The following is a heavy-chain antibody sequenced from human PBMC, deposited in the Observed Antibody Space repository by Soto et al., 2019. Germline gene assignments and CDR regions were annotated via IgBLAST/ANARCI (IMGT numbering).Heavy chain of an antibody. D-gene: IGHD5-12*01. J-gene: IGHJ4*02. Sequence: QVQVFQSGAEVQKPGSSVRVSCKVSGGTLNSQSITWVRQAPGQGLEWMGGIIPMFGTPTDAQKFRGRVTISADTSTSTVYMELRSLRSDDTAVYYCARLNSDYAVDHWGQGTLVTVSS. CDR2: IIPMFGTP. CDR1: GGTLNSQS. V-gene: IGHV1-69*06. CDR3: ARLNSDYAVDH.